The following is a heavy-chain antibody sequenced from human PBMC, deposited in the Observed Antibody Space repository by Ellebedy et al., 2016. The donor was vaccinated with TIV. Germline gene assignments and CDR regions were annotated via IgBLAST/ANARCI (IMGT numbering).Heavy chain of an antibody. Sequence: AASVKVSCKASGYTFTNYAIFWVRQAPGQGLEWMGWISGYNNNTKSAQKFQGRLTMTTETSTRTAYMELQSLTADDTAVYYCARGGIQLRFGYFDYWGQGTLVTVSS. CDR2: ISGYNNNT. D-gene: IGHD5-18*01. J-gene: IGHJ4*02. V-gene: IGHV1-18*01. CDR3: ARGGIQLRFGYFDY. CDR1: GYTFTNYA.